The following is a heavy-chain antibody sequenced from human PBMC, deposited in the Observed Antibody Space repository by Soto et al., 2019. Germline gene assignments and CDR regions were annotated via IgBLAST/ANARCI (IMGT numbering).Heavy chain of an antibody. V-gene: IGHV3-30*18. CDR3: AKAAYYYDSSGYPFDY. D-gene: IGHD3-22*01. CDR2: ISYDGSNK. J-gene: IGHJ4*02. Sequence: GGSLILSCAASGFTFSSYGMHWVRQAPGKGLEWVAVISYDGSNKYYADSVKGRFTISRDNSKNTLYLRMNSLRAEDTAVYYCAKAAYYYDSSGYPFDYWGQGTLVTAPQ. CDR1: GFTFSSYG.